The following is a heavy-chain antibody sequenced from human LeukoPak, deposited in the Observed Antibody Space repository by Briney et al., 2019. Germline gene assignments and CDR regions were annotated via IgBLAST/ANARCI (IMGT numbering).Heavy chain of an antibody. V-gene: IGHV3-30*18. CDR2: ISYDGSNK. Sequence: GGSLRLSCAASGFTFSSYGMHWVRQAPGKGLEWVAVISYDGSNKCYADSVKGRFTISRDNSKNTLYLQMNNLRAEDTAVYYCAKHLHNSPNHSNTMFDYWGQGTLVTVSS. J-gene: IGHJ4*02. D-gene: IGHD3-10*02. CDR3: AKHLHNSPNHSNTMFDY. CDR1: GFTFSSYG.